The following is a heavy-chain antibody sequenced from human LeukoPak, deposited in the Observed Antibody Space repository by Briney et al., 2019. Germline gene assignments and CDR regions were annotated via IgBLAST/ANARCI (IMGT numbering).Heavy chain of an antibody. CDR1: GFTFSSYS. CDR3: ARGLGTMARDY. Sequence: PGGSLRLSCAASGFTFSSYSMNWVRQAPGKGLEWVSSISSSSSYIYYADSVKGRFTTSRDNAKNSLYLQMNSLRAEDTAVYYCARGLGTMARDYWGQGTLVTVSS. CDR2: ISSSSSYI. J-gene: IGHJ4*02. D-gene: IGHD4/OR15-4a*01. V-gene: IGHV3-21*01.